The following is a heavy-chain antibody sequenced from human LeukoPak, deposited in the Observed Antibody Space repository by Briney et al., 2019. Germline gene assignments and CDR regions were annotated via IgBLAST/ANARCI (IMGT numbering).Heavy chain of an antibody. Sequence: SETLSLTCTVSGGSISSYYWSWIRQPPGKGLEWIGYIYYSGSTNYNPSLKSRVTISVDTSKNQFSLKLSSVTAADTAVYYCARGLLLGYCSGGSCYQAPFDYWGQGTLVTVSS. CDR3: ARGLLLGYCSGGSCYQAPFDY. J-gene: IGHJ4*02. CDR1: GGSISSYY. CDR2: IYYSGST. D-gene: IGHD2-15*01. V-gene: IGHV4-59*12.